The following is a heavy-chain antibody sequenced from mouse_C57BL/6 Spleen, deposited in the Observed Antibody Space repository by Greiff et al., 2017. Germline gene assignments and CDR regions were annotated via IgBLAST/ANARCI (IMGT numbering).Heavy chain of an antibody. CDR2: IHPNSGST. V-gene: IGHV1-64*01. CDR3: ARSLLLDRDY. J-gene: IGHJ2*01. D-gene: IGHD2-1*01. Sequence: QVQLQQPGAELVKPGASVQLSCKASGYTFTSYWMHWVKQRPGPGLEWIGMIHPNSGSTNYNEKFKSKATLTVDKSSSTAYMQLSSLTSEDSAVYYCARSLLLDRDYWGQGTTLTVSS. CDR1: GYTFTSYW.